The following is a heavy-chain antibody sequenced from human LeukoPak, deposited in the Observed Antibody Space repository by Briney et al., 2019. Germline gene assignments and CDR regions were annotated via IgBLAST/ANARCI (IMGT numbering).Heavy chain of an antibody. CDR2: ISSNGGST. D-gene: IGHD2-2*01. V-gene: IGHV3-64*01. CDR3: ARDVPAGY. J-gene: IGHJ4*02. CDR1: GFTFSNYA. Sequence: GGSLRLSCAASGFTFSNYAMHWVRQAPGKGLEYVSTISSNGGSTYYANSVKGRFTISRDNSKNTLYLQMNSLRAEDTAVYYCARDVPAGYWGQGTLVTVSS.